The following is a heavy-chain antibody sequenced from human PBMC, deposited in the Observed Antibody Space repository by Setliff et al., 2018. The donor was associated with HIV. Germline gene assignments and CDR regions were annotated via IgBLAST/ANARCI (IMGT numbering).Heavy chain of an antibody. CDR2: IYYSGS. D-gene: IGHD2-2*01. V-gene: IGHV4-39*01. CDR3: ARTKDGSNTSCPGTHYYYYMDV. CDR1: GGSISSGYYY. Sequence: PSETLSLTCTVSGGSISSGYYYWGWIRQPPGKGLEWIGTIYYSGSKSRVTISVDTSKNQFSLKLSSVTAADTAVYYCARTKDGSNTSCPGTHYYYYMDVWGKGTTVTVSS. J-gene: IGHJ6*03.